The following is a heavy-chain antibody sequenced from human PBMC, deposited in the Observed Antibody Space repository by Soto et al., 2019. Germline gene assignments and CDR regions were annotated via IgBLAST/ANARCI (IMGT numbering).Heavy chain of an antibody. Sequence: ERQLLESGGGLVRSGGSLRLSCAASGFTFNNYEMNWVRQAPGKGPEWVSYISRSGSTTYYGDSVKGRFTISRDNAKNSLYLQMNSLRAEDTAVYYCATSYYYDSSGYFDAFDLWGQGTLVSVSS. V-gene: IGHV3-48*03. CDR2: ISRSGSTT. CDR3: ATSYYYDSSGYFDAFDL. CDR1: GFTFNNYE. D-gene: IGHD3-22*01. J-gene: IGHJ3*01.